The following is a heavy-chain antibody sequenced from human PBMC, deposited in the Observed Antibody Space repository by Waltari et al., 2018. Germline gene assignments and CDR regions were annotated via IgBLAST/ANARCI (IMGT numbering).Heavy chain of an antibody. CDR1: GGSFSGYY. V-gene: IGHV4-34*01. J-gene: IGHJ4*02. D-gene: IGHD3-22*01. CDR2: INHSGST. Sequence: QVQLQQWGAGLLKPSETLSLTCAVYGGSFSGYYWSWIRQPPGKGLEWIGEINHSGSTNYNPFLKSRVTISVDTSKNQFSLKLSSVTAADTAVYYCARGPYYYDSSGYPDYWGQGTLVTVSS. CDR3: ARGPYYYDSSGYPDY.